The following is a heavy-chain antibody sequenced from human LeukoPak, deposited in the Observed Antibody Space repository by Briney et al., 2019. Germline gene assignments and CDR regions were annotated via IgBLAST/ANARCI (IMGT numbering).Heavy chain of an antibody. CDR1: GYTFTSYG. J-gene: IGHJ4*02. D-gene: IGHD3-9*01. CDR2: ISAYNGNT. V-gene: IGHV1-18*01. Sequence: GASVKVSCKASGYTFTSYGISWVRQAPGQGLEWMGWISAYNGNTNYAQKLQGRVAMTTDTSTSTAYMELRSLRSDDTAVYYCARSETSDILTGFYYWGQGTLVTVSS. CDR3: ARSETSDILTGFYY.